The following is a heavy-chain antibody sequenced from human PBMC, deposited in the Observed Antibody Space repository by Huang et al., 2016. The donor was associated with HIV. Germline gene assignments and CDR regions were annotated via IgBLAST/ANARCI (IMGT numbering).Heavy chain of an antibody. CDR2: IRSKASGGKT. Sequence: EVQLVESGGGLVKPGRSLRLSCTASGFTFGDYSMSWFRQAPGKGLEWVGFIRSKASGGKTEYAASVKGRFTISRDDSKSIAYLQMNSLKIEDTAMYYCTRENYDFWSGYYKYYFDYWGQGTLVTVSS. V-gene: IGHV3-49*05. CDR3: TRENYDFWSGYYKYYFDY. J-gene: IGHJ4*02. CDR1: GFTFGDYS. D-gene: IGHD3-3*01.